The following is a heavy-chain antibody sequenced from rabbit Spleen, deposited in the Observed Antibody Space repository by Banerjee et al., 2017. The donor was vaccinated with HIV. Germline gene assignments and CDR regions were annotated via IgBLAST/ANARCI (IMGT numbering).Heavy chain of an antibody. Sequence: QEQLEESGGDLVKPGASLTLTCTASGFSFSSRYYMCWVRQAPGKGLEWIACIYTSGTEYASWARGRFTISKTSSSTVTLQMTSLTAADTATYFCARETSSGWGVISYYFNLWGQGTLVTVS. J-gene: IGHJ4*01. CDR2: IYTSGT. D-gene: IGHD4-1*01. CDR3: ARETSSGWGVISYYFNL. CDR1: GFSFSSRYY. V-gene: IGHV1S45*01.